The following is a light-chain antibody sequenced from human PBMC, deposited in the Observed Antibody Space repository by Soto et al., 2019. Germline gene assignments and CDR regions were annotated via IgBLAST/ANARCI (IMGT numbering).Light chain of an antibody. CDR1: SSDVGAYKF. Sequence: QSALTQPASVSGSPGQSITISCTGTSSDVGAYKFVSWHQQHPGKAPKLMIYNVYDRPSGISYRFSGSKSGNTASLTTSGPQGEDEADYYCSAYAVSRTYVFGTGTKVTVL. CDR3: SAYAVSRTYV. J-gene: IGLJ1*01. CDR2: NVY. V-gene: IGLV2-14*03.